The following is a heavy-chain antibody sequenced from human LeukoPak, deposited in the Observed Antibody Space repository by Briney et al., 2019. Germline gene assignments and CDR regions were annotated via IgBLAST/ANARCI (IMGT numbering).Heavy chain of an antibody. Sequence: SETLSLTCTVSGGSISGYYWSWIRQPPGKGLEWIGEINHSGSTNYNPSLKSRVTISVDTSKNQFSLKLSSVTAADTAVYYCARESGSPSMDVWGQGTTVTVSS. CDR3: ARESGSPSMDV. V-gene: IGHV4-34*01. CDR1: GGSISGYY. D-gene: IGHD1-26*01. J-gene: IGHJ6*02. CDR2: INHSGST.